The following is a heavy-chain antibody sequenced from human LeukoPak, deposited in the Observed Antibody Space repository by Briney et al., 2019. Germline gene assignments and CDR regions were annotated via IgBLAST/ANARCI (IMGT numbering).Heavy chain of an antibody. J-gene: IGHJ6*03. V-gene: IGHV1-8*01. Sequence: ASVKVSCKASGYTFTSYDINWVRQATGQGLEWMGWMNPNSGNTGYAQKFQGRVTMTRNTSISTAYMELSSLRSEDTAVYYCARRRPLRNYYYYYMDVWGKGTTVTVSS. CDR3: ARRRPLRNYYYYYMDV. D-gene: IGHD4-17*01. CDR1: GYTFTSYD. CDR2: MNPNSGNT.